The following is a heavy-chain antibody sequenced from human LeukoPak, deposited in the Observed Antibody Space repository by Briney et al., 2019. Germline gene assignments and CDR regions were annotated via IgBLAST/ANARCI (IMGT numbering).Heavy chain of an antibody. Sequence: PSETLSLTCTVSGGSISSYYWSWIRQPPGKGLEWIGYIYYSGNTNYNPSLESRVTISVDKSKNQFSLKLSSVTAADTAVYYCARSITNAFDIWGQGTMVTVSS. V-gene: IGHV4-59*12. D-gene: IGHD3-3*01. CDR3: ARSITNAFDI. CDR1: GGSISSYY. J-gene: IGHJ3*02. CDR2: IYYSGNT.